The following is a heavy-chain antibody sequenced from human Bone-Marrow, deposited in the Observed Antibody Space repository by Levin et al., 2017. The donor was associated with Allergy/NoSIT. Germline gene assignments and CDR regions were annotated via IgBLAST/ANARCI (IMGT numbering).Heavy chain of an antibody. CDR1: GGSSSSYK. D-gene: IGHD2-8*01. J-gene: IGHJ3*02. Sequence: NPSETLSLTCTGSGGSSSSYKWNWIRQPPGKGLEWIGYIYYSGSTNYNPSLKSRVTISLDTSKNQFSLKLSSVTAADTAVYYCAREWSAFDMWGQGTMVTVSS. CDR3: AREWSAFDM. CDR2: IYYSGST. V-gene: IGHV4-59*01.